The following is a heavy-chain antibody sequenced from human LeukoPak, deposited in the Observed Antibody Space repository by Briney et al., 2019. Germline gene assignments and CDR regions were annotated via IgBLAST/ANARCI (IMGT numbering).Heavy chain of an antibody. Sequence: GASVKVSCKASGGTFSSYAISWVRQAPGQGLEWMGGIIPIFGTANYAQKFQGRVTITAGESTSTAYMELSSLRSEDTAVYYCARDGRRRAFDYWGQGTLVTVSS. CDR3: ARDGRRRAFDY. D-gene: IGHD1-1*01. V-gene: IGHV1-69*01. CDR2: IIPIFGTA. CDR1: GGTFSSYA. J-gene: IGHJ4*02.